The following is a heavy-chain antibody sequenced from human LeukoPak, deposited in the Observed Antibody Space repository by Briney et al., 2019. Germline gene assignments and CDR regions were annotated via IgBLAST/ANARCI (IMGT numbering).Heavy chain of an antibody. CDR2: ISGSGGST. D-gene: IGHD3-3*01. CDR3: ARDLLEWYFDY. V-gene: IGHV3-23*01. Sequence: GGSLRLSCAASGFTFSSYAMRWVRQAPGKGLEWVSAISGSGGSTYYADSVKGRFTISRDNSKNTLYLQMNSLRAEDTAVYYCARDLLEWYFDYWGQRTLVTVSS. CDR1: GFTFSSYA. J-gene: IGHJ4*02.